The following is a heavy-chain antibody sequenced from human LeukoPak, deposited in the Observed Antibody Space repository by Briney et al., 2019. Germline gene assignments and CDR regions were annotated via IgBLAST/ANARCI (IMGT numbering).Heavy chain of an antibody. J-gene: IGHJ4*02. V-gene: IGHV3-23*01. CDR3: ARDFRGGSYVVGY. D-gene: IGHD1-26*01. CDR2: ISGSGGST. CDR1: GFTFSSYA. Sequence: GGSLRLSCAASGFTFSSYAMSWVRQAPGKGLEWVSGISGSGGSTYYADSAKGRFTISRDNSKNTLYLQMNSLRAEDTAVYYCARDFRGGSYVVGYWGQGTLVTVSS.